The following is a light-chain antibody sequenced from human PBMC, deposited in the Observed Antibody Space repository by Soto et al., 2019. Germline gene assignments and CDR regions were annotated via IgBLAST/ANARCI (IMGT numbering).Light chain of an antibody. V-gene: IGKV3-15*01. Sequence: EIVMTQSPATLSVSPGERATLSCGASQVVRDYLAWYQQKPGQAPRLLIHGASTRAPGIPARFSGGGSATDFTLTISSLQSEDFAVYYCQQYDKWPPTFGQGTKVDIK. CDR1: QVVRDY. J-gene: IGKJ1*01. CDR3: QQYDKWPPT. CDR2: GAS.